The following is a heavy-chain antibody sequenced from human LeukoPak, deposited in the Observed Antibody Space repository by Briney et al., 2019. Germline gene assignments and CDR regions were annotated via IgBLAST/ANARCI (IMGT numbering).Heavy chain of an antibody. CDR1: GGSISSGSYY. D-gene: IGHD3-22*01. CDR3: ARGGYYYYYMDV. V-gene: IGHV4-61*02. J-gene: IGHJ6*03. Sequence: SQTLSLTCTVSGGSISSGSYYWSWIRQPAGQGLEWIGRIYTSGSTNYNPSLQSRVTISVDKSKNQFSLKLSSVTAADTAVYYCARGGYYYYYMDVWGKGTRVTVSS. CDR2: IYTSGST.